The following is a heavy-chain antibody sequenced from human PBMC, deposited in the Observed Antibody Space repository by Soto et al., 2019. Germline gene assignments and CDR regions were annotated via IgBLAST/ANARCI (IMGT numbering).Heavy chain of an antibody. CDR2: ISVSAGTT. J-gene: IGHJ4*02. CDR3: ANDGIRGIHIDN. Sequence: EVQLLESGGGLVQPGGSLRLSCAASGLTCSSYPMSWVRQAPGKGLQWVSSISVSAGTTYYADSVKGRFTISRDNSKNTLYLQMNSLRAEDTAVYYSANDGIRGIHIDNWGQGTLVTVSS. CDR1: GLTCSSYP. V-gene: IGHV3-23*01.